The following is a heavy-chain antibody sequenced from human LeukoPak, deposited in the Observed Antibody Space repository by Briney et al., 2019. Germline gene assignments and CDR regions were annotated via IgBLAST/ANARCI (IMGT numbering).Heavy chain of an antibody. V-gene: IGHV3-23*01. CDR2: ISGSGGRT. D-gene: IGHD6-13*01. Sequence: GGSLRLSCAVSGFTFSSYAISWVRQAPGKGLGWVSSISGSGGRTYYTGSVEGRLTLSRDNSKNTLYLQMNSLRAEDTAVYYCAKGAGSSWPGAFEIWGQGTMVTVSS. CDR1: GFTFSSYA. CDR3: AKGAGSSWPGAFEI. J-gene: IGHJ3*02.